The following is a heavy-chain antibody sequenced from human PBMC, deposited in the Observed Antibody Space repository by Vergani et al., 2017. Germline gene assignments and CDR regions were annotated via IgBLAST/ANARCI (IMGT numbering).Heavy chain of an antibody. CDR3: ARAGAVGGSRPTDY. V-gene: IGHV3-23*01. D-gene: IGHD6-19*01. CDR1: GFTFSSYA. CDR2: ISGSGGST. Sequence: EVQLLESGGGLVQPGGSLRLSCAASGFTFSSYAMSWVRQAPGKGLEWVSAISGSGGSTYYADSVKGRFTISRDNSKNTLYLQMNSLRAEDTAVYYCARAGAVGGSRPTDYWGQGTLVTVSS. J-gene: IGHJ4*02.